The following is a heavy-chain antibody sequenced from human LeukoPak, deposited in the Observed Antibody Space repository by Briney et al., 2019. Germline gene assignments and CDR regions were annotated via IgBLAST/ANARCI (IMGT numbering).Heavy chain of an antibody. CDR3: ARHIRDGSSGYYYGYYYYMDV. CDR1: GGSFSGYY. J-gene: IGHJ6*03. D-gene: IGHD3-22*01. Sequence: SETLSLTCAVYGGSFSGYYWSWIRQPPGKGLEWIGEINHSGSTNYDPSLKSRVTISVDTSKNQFSLKLSSVTAADTAVYYCARHIRDGSSGYYYGYYYYMDVWGKGTTVTISS. CDR2: INHSGST. V-gene: IGHV4-34*01.